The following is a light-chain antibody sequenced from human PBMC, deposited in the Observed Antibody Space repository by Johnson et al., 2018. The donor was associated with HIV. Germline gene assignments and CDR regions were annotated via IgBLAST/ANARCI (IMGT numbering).Light chain of an antibody. CDR2: ENK. CDR3: GTWDSSLVAWV. J-gene: IGLJ1*01. Sequence: QSVLTQPPSVSAAPGQMVSISCSGSSSNIGKNYVSWYQQFPRTAPKLLIHENKKRPSGIPDRFSGSKSGTSATLDITGLQTGDEADYYCGTWDSSLVAWVFGTGTKVTVL. V-gene: IGLV1-51*02. CDR1: SSNIGKNY.